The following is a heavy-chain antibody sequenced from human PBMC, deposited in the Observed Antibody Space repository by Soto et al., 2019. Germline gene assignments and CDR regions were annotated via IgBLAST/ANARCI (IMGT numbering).Heavy chain of an antibody. CDR3: ARGGVYYGSSGYYFDY. V-gene: IGHV1-3*01. CDR2: INAGNGNT. J-gene: IGHJ4*02. D-gene: IGHD3-22*01. CDR1: GYTFTSYA. Sequence: ASVKVSCKASGYTFTSYAMHWVRQAPGQRLEWMGWINAGNGNTKYSQKFQGRVTITRDTSASTAYMELSSLRSEDTAVYYCARGGVYYGSSGYYFDYWGQGALVTVSS.